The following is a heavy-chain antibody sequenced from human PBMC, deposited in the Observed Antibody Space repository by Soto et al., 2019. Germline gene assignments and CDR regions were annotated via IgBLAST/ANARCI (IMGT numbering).Heavy chain of an antibody. CDR3: AKVTWYYYDSSGYFDY. D-gene: IGHD3-22*01. CDR1: GFTFTSYA. V-gene: IGHV3-23*01. Sequence: GGSLRLSCAASGFTFTSYAMSWVRQAPGKGLEWVSAISGSGGSTYYADSVKGRFTISRDNSKNTLYLQMNSLRAEDTAVYYCAKVTWYYYDSSGYFDYWGQGTLVTVSS. J-gene: IGHJ4*02. CDR2: ISGSGGST.